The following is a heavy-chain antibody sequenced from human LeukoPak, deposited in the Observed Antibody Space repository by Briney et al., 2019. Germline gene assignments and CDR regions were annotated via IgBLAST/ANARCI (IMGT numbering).Heavy chain of an antibody. J-gene: IGHJ5*02. Sequence: SETLSLTCAVYGGSFSGYYWSWIRQPPGKGLEWIGTGSIYYNPSLQTRVTISLDTSRNRFSLRLTSVTAADTAVYYCARVLGIGVAGTDWFDPWGQGILVTVSS. CDR1: GGSFSGYY. D-gene: IGHD6-19*01. V-gene: IGHV4-34*01. CDR2: GSI. CDR3: ARVLGIGVAGTDWFDP.